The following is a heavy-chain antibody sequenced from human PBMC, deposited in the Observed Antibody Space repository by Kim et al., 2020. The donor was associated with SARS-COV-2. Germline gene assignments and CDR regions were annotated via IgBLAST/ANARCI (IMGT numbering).Heavy chain of an antibody. CDR2: IKQDGSEK. V-gene: IGHV3-7*03. CDR1: GFTFSSYW. D-gene: IGHD6-19*01. J-gene: IGHJ6*02. Sequence: GGSLRLSCAASGFTFSSYWMSWVRQAPGKGLEWVANIKQDGSEKYYVDSVKGRFTISRDNAKNSLYLQMNSLRAEDTAVYYCARDMGGWPHYYYYGMDVWGQGTTVTVSS. CDR3: ARDMGGWPHYYYYGMDV.